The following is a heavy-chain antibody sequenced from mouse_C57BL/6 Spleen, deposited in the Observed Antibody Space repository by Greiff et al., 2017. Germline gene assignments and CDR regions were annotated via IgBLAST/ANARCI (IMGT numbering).Heavy chain of an antibody. CDR1: GYSFTDYN. V-gene: IGHV1-39*01. CDR3: AREGYYGSSYGAMDY. D-gene: IGHD1-1*01. Sequence: EVQLQQSGPELVNPGASVKISCKASGYSFTDYNMNWVKQSNGKSLEWIGVINPNYGTTSYNQKFKGKATLTVDQSSSTAYMQLNSLTTEDSAVYYCAREGYYGSSYGAMDYWGQGTSVTVSS. CDR2: INPNYGTT. J-gene: IGHJ4*01.